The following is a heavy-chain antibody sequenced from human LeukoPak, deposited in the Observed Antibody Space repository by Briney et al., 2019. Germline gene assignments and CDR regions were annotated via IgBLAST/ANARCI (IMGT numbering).Heavy chain of an antibody. Sequence: SQTLSLTCTVSGGSISSGSYYWSWIRQPAGEGLEWIGRIYTSGSTNYNPSLKSRVTISVDTSKNQFSLKLSSVTAADTTVYYCAREGLIMDDYYDSSGSLEWWFDPWGQGTLVTVSS. CDR3: AREGLIMDDYYDSSGSLEWWFDP. J-gene: IGHJ5*02. D-gene: IGHD3-22*01. CDR2: IYTSGST. V-gene: IGHV4-61*02. CDR1: GGSISSGSYY.